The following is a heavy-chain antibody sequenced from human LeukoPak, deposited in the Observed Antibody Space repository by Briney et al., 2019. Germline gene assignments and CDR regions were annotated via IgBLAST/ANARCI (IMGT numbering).Heavy chain of an antibody. CDR1: GFTFSSYA. V-gene: IGHV3-23*01. CDR2: ISGSGGST. Sequence: PGGSLRLSCAASGFTFSSYAMSWVRQAPGKGLEWVSAISGSGGSTYYADCVEGRFTISRDNSKNTLYLQMNSLRAEDTAVYYCAKDHGDYDFWSGYSVQHYWDQGTLVTVSS. D-gene: IGHD3-3*01. CDR3: AKDHGDYDFWSGYSVQHY. J-gene: IGHJ4*02.